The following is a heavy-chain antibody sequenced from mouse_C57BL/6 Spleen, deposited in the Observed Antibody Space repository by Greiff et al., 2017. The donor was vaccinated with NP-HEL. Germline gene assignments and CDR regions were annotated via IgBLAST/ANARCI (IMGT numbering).Heavy chain of an antibody. CDR1: GFTFSDYY. CDR3: ARDGWGGLDY. CDR2: INYDGSST. D-gene: IGHD3-3*01. J-gene: IGHJ2*01. Sequence: EVMLVESEGGLVQPGSSMKLSCTASGFTFSDYYMAWVRQVPEKGLEWVANINYDGSSTYYLDSLKSRFIISRDNAKNILYLQMSSLKSEDTATYYCARDGWGGLDYWGQGTTLTVSS. V-gene: IGHV5-16*01.